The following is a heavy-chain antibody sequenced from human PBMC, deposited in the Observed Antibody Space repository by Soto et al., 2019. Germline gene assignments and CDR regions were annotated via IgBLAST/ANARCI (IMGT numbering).Heavy chain of an antibody. D-gene: IGHD4-17*01. J-gene: IGHJ6*03. V-gene: IGHV5-51*01. CDR2: IYPGDSDT. CDR1: GYSFTSYW. CDR3: ARHNYGDYYYYYYYMDV. Sequence: GESLKISCKGSGYSFTSYWIGWVRQMPGKGLEWMGIIYPGDSDTRYSPSFQGQVTISADKSISTAYLQWSSLKASDTAMYYCARHNYGDYYYYYYYMDVWGKGTTVTVSS.